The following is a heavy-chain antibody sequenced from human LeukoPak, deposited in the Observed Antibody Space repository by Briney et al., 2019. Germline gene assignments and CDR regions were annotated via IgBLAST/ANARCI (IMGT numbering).Heavy chain of an antibody. V-gene: IGHV3-66*01. Sequence: GGSLRVSCAASGFTVSSSYMSWVRQAPGKGLEWVSIIYTGGSTYYADSVKGRFTISRDNSKNTLYLQINSLRDDDTAVYYCVRDSYGTSWGQGTLVTVSS. CDR2: IYTGGST. J-gene: IGHJ5*02. CDR3: VRDSYGTS. CDR1: GFTVSSSY. D-gene: IGHD3-16*01.